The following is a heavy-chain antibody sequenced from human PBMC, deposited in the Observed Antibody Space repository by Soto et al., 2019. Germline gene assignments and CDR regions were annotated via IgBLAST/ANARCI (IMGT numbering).Heavy chain of an antibody. Sequence: EVQLLESGGGLVQPGGSLRISCLASGFTFSSNSMSWVRQAPGKGLEWVSAISGSGGTTFHADSVKGRFTISRDNSKDTLFLQMTGLRAEDTAVYYCAKGAGDRLSLGMDVWGQGTTVTVSS. CDR3: AKGAGDRLSLGMDV. CDR2: ISGSGGTT. D-gene: IGHD1-26*01. J-gene: IGHJ6*02. CDR1: GFTFSSNS. V-gene: IGHV3-23*01.